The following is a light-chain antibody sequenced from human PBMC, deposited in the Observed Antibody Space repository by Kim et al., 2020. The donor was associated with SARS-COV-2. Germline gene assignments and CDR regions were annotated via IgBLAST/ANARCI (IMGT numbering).Light chain of an antibody. J-gene: IGKJ5*01. CDR3: QQRSNWPPIT. Sequence: SPGERATLSCRASPSVGSSLAWYQQKLVQAPRLLIYDASNRAAGIPARFSGSGSGTDFTLTISSLEPEDFAVYYCQQRSNWPPITFGQGTRLEIK. V-gene: IGKV3-11*01. CDR1: PSVGSS. CDR2: DAS.